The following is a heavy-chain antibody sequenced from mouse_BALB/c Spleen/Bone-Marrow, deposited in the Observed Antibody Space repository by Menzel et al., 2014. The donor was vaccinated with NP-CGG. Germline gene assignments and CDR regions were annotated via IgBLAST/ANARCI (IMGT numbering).Heavy chain of an antibody. V-gene: IGHV1-22*01. CDR3: ARARWYDY. CDR2: FNPNNGGT. CDR1: GYSFTDYT. D-gene: IGHD1-1*02. J-gene: IGHJ2*01. Sequence: EVQLQQSGPELVKPGSSVKMSCKTSGYSFTDYTIHWVKQSHGKSLECIGDFNPNNGGTDYNQKFQDKATLTVDKSSRTAFMEFRSLTFEDSAVYYCARARWYDYWGQGTTLTVSS.